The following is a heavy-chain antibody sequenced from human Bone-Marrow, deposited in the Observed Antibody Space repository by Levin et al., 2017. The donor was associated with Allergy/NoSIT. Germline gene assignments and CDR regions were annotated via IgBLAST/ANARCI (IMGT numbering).Heavy chain of an antibody. V-gene: IGHV3-30-3*01. CDR1: GFTFSSYA. Sequence: GGSLRLSCAASGFTFSSYAMHWVRQAPGKGLEWVAVISYDGSNKYYADSVKGRFTISRDNSKNTLYLQMNSLRAEDTAVYYCAREWGVVVPAAITFYYYYYGMDVWGQGTTVTVSS. D-gene: IGHD2-2*02. CDR2: ISYDGSNK. CDR3: AREWGVVVPAAITFYYYYYGMDV. J-gene: IGHJ6*02.